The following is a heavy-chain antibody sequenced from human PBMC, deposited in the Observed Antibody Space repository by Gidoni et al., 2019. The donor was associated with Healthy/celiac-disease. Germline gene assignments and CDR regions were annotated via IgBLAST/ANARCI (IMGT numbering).Heavy chain of an antibody. CDR2: IWYDGSNK. V-gene: IGHV3-33*01. D-gene: IGHD6-13*01. Sequence: QVQLVASGGGVVQPGRSLSLSCAASGFTFSSYGMHWVRQAPGKGLEWVAVIWYDGSNKYYADSVKGRFTISRDNSKNTLYLQMNSLRAEDTAVYYCARDFAAGAPLDYWGQGTLVTVSS. CDR3: ARDFAAGAPLDY. CDR1: GFTFSSYG. J-gene: IGHJ4*02.